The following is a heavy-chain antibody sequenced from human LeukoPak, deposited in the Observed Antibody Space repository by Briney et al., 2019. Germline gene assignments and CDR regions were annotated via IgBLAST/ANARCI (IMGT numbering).Heavy chain of an antibody. J-gene: IGHJ4*02. D-gene: IGHD2-2*01. CDR2: INHSGST. CDR3: ARALRTKGFDY. Sequence: SETLSLTCAVYGGSFSGYYWSWIRQPPGKGLEWIGEINHSGSTNYNPSLKSRVTISVDTSKNQFSLKLSSVTAADTAVYYCARALRTKGFDYWGQGTLVTVSS. V-gene: IGHV4-34*01. CDR1: GGSFSGYY.